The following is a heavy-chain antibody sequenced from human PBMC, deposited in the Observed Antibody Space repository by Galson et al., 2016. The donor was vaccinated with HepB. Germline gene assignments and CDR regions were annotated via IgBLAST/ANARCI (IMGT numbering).Heavy chain of an antibody. J-gene: IGHJ5*02. V-gene: IGHV3-53*01. D-gene: IGHD6-13*01. CDR1: GLIVSNDY. CDR2: LYPGGRI. CDR3: ARAVGYRSDWYGWLDPWGQGTLSWVNSKASSYLQMNMLRAAESDVYDWARAVDYTSDSYGWGDP. Sequence: SLRLSCAASGLIVSNDYMNWVRQAPGKGLEWVSVLYPGGRIYYADSVKGRFTISRDNSKNTLYLQMNSLRAEDTAVYYCARAVGYRSDWYGWLDPWGQGTLSWVNSKASSYLQMNMLRAAESDVYDWARAVDYTSDSYGWGDPWGQGTLVTVSS.